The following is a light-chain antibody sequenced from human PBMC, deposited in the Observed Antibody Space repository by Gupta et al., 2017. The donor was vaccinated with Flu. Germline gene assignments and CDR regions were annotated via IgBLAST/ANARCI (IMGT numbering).Light chain of an antibody. J-gene: IGKJ4*01. CDR1: QDISNY. V-gene: IGKV1-33*01. CDR2: DAS. CDR3: QQNDNLLQGT. Sequence: DTQTTESPSSLAASVGDRATITCQASQDISNYLHWYQQKPGKAPKLLIYDASNWETGVPSRFSGSGCGTDVSFLIISRQPEDIATYYCQQNDNLLQGTFGGGTKVEIK.